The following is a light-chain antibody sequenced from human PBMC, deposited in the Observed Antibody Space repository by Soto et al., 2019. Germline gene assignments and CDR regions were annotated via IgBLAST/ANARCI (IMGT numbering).Light chain of an antibody. CDR2: SRN. CDR1: SSNIGSNI. CDR3: ETWDDSLTGVV. V-gene: IGLV1-44*01. Sequence: QSVLTQPPSASGTPGQRVTISCSGSSSNIGSNIVNWYQQLPGTAPKLLIYSRNQRPSGVPDRFSASKSGTSASLAISGLQSEDGADYYCETWDDSLTGVVFGGGTKLTVL. J-gene: IGLJ3*02.